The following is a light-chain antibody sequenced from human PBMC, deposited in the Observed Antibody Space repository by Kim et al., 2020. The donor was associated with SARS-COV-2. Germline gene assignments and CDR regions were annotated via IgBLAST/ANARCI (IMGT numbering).Light chain of an antibody. CDR1: QSVSSK. CDR2: GAS. J-gene: IGKJ4*01. V-gene: IGKV3-15*01. Sequence: EIVMTQSPATLSVSPGERATLSCRASQSVSSKLAWYQQKPGQAPRLLIYGASTRATGIPARFSDSGSGTEFTLTISSLQSEDFAVYYCQEYNNDKTFGGGTKVEI. CDR3: QEYNNDKT.